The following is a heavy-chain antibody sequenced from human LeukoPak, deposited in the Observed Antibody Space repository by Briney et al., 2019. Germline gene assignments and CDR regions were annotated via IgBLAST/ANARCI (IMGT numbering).Heavy chain of an antibody. CDR3: ARPMIRGTNWFDP. CDR1: GYTFTGFY. V-gene: IGHV1-2*02. CDR2: INPNSGVA. Sequence: ASVKVSCKTSGYTFTGFYLHWGRQAPGQGLEWLGWINPNSGVANYAQKFQDRVTMTRDTSITTAYMELSGLTSDDTAVYYCARPMIRGTNWFDPWGQGTLVTVSS. J-gene: IGHJ5*02. D-gene: IGHD3-10*01.